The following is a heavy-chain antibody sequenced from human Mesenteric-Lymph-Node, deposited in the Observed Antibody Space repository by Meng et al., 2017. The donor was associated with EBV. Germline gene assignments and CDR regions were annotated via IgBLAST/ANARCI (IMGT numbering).Heavy chain of an antibody. CDR3: ARGTPFDS. CDR2: IYYLGGT. Sequence: QLQLQESGPGLVKPSGTLSFTCTVSGGSINSSDYHWGWIRQPPGKGLEWIGTIYYLGGTQYNPSLSSRLTISIDTSKNQFSLKLTSATAADTALYYCARGTPFDSWGQGTLVTVSS. D-gene: IGHD2-15*01. J-gene: IGHJ4*02. CDR1: GGSINSSDYH. V-gene: IGHV4-39*07.